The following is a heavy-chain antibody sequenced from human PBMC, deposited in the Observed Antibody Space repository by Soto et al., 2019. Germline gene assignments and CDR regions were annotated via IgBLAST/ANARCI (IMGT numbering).Heavy chain of an antibody. V-gene: IGHV4-59*01. CDR3: ARASYSSGWPDAFDI. CDR2: IYYSGST. Sequence: SETLSLTCTVSGGSISSYYWSWIRQPPGKGLEWIGYIYYSGSTNYNPSLKSRVTISVDTSKNQFSLKLSSVTAADTAVYYCARASYSSGWPDAFDIWGQGTMVTVSS. D-gene: IGHD6-19*01. J-gene: IGHJ3*02. CDR1: GGSISSYY.